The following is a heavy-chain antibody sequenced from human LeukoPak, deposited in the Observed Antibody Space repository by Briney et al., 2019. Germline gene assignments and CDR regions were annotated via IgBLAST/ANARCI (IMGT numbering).Heavy chain of an antibody. CDR2: INPNSGGT. CDR3: ATEDRFSRYSSSWYL. J-gene: IGHJ4*02. D-gene: IGHD6-13*01. CDR1: GYTFTGYY. Sequence: ASVKVSCKASGYTFTGYYMHWVRQAPGQGLEWMGWINPNSGGTNYAQKFQGRVTMTEDTSTDTAYMELSSLRSEDTAVYYCATEDRFSRYSSSWYLWGQGTLVTVSS. V-gene: IGHV1-2*02.